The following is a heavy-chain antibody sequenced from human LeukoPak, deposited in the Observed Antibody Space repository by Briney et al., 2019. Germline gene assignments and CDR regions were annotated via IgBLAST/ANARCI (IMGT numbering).Heavy chain of an antibody. D-gene: IGHD2-15*01. J-gene: IGHJ5*02. Sequence: ASVKVSCKASGYTFTGYYMHWVRQAPGQGLEWMGCMNPNSGGTNYAQKFQGRVTMTRDTSISTAYMELSRLRSDDTAVYYCARDLGYCSGGSCPNWFDPWGQGTLVTVSS. CDR2: MNPNSGGT. V-gene: IGHV1-2*02. CDR3: ARDLGYCSGGSCPNWFDP. CDR1: GYTFTGYY.